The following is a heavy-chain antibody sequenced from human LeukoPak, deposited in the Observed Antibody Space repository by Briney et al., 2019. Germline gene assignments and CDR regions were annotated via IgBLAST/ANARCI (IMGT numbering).Heavy chain of an antibody. V-gene: IGHV3-48*03. Sequence: RPGGSLRLSCAASGFTFSSYEMNWVRQAPGKGLEWLSYISGSGDDTNYADSVRGRFTISRDNAKNSLYLQMNSLRVEDTAVYYCARDPRTVRIWGQGTLVTVSS. CDR2: ISGSGDDT. J-gene: IGHJ4*02. CDR3: ARDPRTVRI. CDR1: GFTFSSYE. D-gene: IGHD1-1*01.